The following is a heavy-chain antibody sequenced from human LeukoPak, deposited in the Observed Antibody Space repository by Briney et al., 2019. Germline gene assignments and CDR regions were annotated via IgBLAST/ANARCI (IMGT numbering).Heavy chain of an antibody. J-gene: IGHJ4*02. D-gene: IGHD5-12*01. V-gene: IGHV3-7*01. CDR2: INQDGSEK. Sequence: GGSLRLSCAASGFTLSNNWMHWVRQAPGKGLEWVANINQDGSEKYYGDSVKGRFTISRDNAKNSLYLQMNSLRVEDTAVFYCAIDPSSAYSSGWGQGTLVTVSS. CDR3: AIDPSSAYSSG. CDR1: GFTLSNNW.